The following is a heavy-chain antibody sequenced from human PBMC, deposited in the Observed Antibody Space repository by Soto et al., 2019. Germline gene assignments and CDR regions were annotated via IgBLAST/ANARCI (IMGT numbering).Heavy chain of an antibody. Sequence: QLQLQESGPGLVKPSETLSLTCTVSGGSISSSSYYWGWIRQPPGKGLEWIGSISYSGITYYNPSSKSRVNISVETSKNQLFLKLSSVTAADTAVYYCARRCYYDFWSGYYTLSYFDYLGQRTQVTVSS. V-gene: IGHV4-39*01. J-gene: IGHJ4*02. CDR3: ARRCYYDFWSGYYTLSYFDY. CDR2: ISYSGIT. D-gene: IGHD3-3*01. CDR1: GGSISSSSYY.